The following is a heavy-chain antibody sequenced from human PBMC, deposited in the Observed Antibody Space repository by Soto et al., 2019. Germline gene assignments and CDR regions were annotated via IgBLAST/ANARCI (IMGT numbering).Heavy chain of an antibody. Sequence: EVHLVESGGGLVQPGGSLRLSCAASGFTFSSYWMYWVRQVPGKGLVWVSRINSDGSSTSYADSVKGRFTISRDNAKNTLYLQMNSLRAEDTAVYYGTRGYDYVWGVYWGQGTLVTVSS. CDR2: INSDGSST. CDR3: TRGYDYVWGVY. V-gene: IGHV3-74*01. D-gene: IGHD3-16*01. CDR1: GFTFSSYW. J-gene: IGHJ4*02.